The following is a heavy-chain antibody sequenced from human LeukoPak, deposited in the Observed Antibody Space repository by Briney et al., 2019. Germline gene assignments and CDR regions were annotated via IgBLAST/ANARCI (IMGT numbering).Heavy chain of an antibody. CDR2: ISSSSSYI. J-gene: IGHJ4*02. CDR3: AREESMVRGVNY. V-gene: IGHV3-21*01. D-gene: IGHD3-10*01. CDR1: GFTFSSYS. Sequence: PGGSLRLSCAASGFTFSSYSMNWVRQAPGKGLEWVSSISSSSSYIYYADSVKGRFTISRDNAKNSLYLQMNSLRAEDTAVYYCAREESMVRGVNYWGQGTLVTVSS.